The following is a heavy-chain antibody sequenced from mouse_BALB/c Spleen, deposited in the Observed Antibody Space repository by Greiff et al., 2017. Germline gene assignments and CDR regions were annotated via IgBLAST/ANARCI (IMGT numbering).Heavy chain of an antibody. CDR2: ISSGGGST. Sequence: EVHLVESGGGLVKPGGSLKLSCAASGFAFSSYDMSWVRQTPEKRLEWVAYISSGGGSTYYPDTVKGRFTISRDNAKNTLYLQMSSLKSEDTAMYYCARDGLYAMDYWGQGTSVTVSS. J-gene: IGHJ4*01. CDR1: GFAFSSYD. CDR3: ARDGLYAMDY. D-gene: IGHD2-3*01. V-gene: IGHV5-12-1*01.